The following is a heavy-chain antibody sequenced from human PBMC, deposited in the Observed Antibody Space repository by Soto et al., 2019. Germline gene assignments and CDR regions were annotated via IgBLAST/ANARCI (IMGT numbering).Heavy chain of an antibody. CDR2: IVPIFGRA. D-gene: IGHD6-25*01. Sequence: SLQVSCKSSGGTFSSDVISWVRQAPGQGLEWMGGIVPIFGRADYAQKFQGRVTITADESTSTAYMELSSLRSEDTAVYYCARGRDGSGYYFDNWGQGNLVTGSS. CDR1: GGTFSSDV. J-gene: IGHJ4*02. V-gene: IGHV1-69*13. CDR3: ARGRDGSGYYFDN.